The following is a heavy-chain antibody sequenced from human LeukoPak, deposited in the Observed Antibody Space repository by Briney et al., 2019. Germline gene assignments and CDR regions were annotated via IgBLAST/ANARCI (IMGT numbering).Heavy chain of an antibody. V-gene: IGHV4-4*07. CDR2: IYTSGST. J-gene: IGHJ4*02. D-gene: IGHD2-2*01. Sequence: SETLSLTCTVSGGSISSYYWSRIRQPAGKGLEWIGRIYTSGSTNYNPSLKSRVTMSVDTSKNQFSLKLSSVTAADTAVYYCARVAIKHCSSTSCSRSSSYYFDYWGQGTLVTVSS. CDR3: ARVAIKHCSSTSCSRSSSYYFDY. CDR1: GGSISSYY.